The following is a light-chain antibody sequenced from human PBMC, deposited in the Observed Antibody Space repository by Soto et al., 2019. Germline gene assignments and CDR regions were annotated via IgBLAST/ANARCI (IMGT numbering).Light chain of an antibody. CDR2: GAS. CDR1: QSVSNNY. V-gene: IGKV3-20*01. J-gene: IGKJ1*01. Sequence: IVFTESRGTMSLSPGERATLSCRASQSVSNNYLAWYQQKPGQAPRLLIYGASNRATGIPDRFSGSGSGTDFTLTISRLEPEDFAVYYCQQYGSSGTFGQGTKVDIK. CDR3: QQYGSSGT.